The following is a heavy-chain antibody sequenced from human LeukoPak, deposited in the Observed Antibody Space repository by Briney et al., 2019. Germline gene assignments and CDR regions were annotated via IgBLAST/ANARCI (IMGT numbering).Heavy chain of an antibody. CDR1: GYTFTGYY. CDR3: ARSHYYGSGSVYGMDV. J-gene: IGHJ6*04. D-gene: IGHD3-10*01. V-gene: IGHV1-2*04. CDR2: INPNGGGT. Sequence: ASVKVSCKASGYTFTGYYMHWVRQAPGQGLEWMGWINPNGGGTNYAQKFQGWVTMTRDTSISTAYMELSRLRSDDTAVYYCARSHYYGSGSVYGMDVWGKGTTVTVSS.